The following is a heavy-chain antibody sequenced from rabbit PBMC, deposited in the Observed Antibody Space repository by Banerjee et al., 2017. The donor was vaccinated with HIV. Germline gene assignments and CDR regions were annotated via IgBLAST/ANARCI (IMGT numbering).Heavy chain of an antibody. CDR1: GFTISSSYW. Sequence: QSLEESGGDLVKPGASLTLACKASGFTISSSYWMCWVRQAPGKGLEWIGYIDPVFGSTYYASWVNGRFTISSHNAQNTVSLQLNSLTAADTATYFCASASSSGYYGYYFNLWGPGTLVTVS. CDR2: IDPVFGST. CDR3: ASASSSGYYGYYFNL. V-gene: IGHV1S40*01. D-gene: IGHD1-1*01. J-gene: IGHJ4*01.